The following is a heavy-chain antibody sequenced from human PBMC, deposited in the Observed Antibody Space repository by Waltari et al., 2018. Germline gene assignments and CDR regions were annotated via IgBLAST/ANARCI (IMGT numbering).Heavy chain of an antibody. J-gene: IGHJ6*02. Sequence: QVQLVQSGAEVKKPGASVKVSCKDSGYTFNSYAMHWVRQAPGQRLEWMGWINAGNGNTKYSQKFQGRVTITRDTSASTAYMELSSLRSEDTAVYYCAKAGYYYYGMDVWGQGTTVTVSS. CDR2: INAGNGNT. CDR3: AKAGYYYYGMDV. CDR1: GYTFNSYA. V-gene: IGHV1-3*01.